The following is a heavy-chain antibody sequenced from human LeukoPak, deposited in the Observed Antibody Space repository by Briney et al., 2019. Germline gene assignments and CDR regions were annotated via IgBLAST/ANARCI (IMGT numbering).Heavy chain of an antibody. V-gene: IGHV3-74*01. Sequence: PGGSLRLPCAASGFTFNTYWMHWVRQAPGKGLVWVSRINTDGSSTRYADSVKGRFTISRDNAENTLYLQMNSLRAEDTAVYYCARTSRGNRVWNSGPKYIDYWGQGTLVTVSS. CDR3: ARTSRGNRVWNSGPKYIDY. CDR1: GFTFNTYW. CDR2: INTDGSST. J-gene: IGHJ4*02. D-gene: IGHD1/OR15-1a*01.